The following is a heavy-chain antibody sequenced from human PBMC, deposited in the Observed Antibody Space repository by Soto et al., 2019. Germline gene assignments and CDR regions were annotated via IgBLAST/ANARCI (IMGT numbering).Heavy chain of an antibody. CDR1: GFTFSGSA. CDR2: IRSKANSYAT. J-gene: IGHJ6*02. CDR3: TRHRGYNLRYYGMDV. D-gene: IGHD5-12*01. V-gene: IGHV3-73*01. Sequence: GGSLRLSCAASGFTFSGSAMHWVRQASGKGLEWVGRIRSKANSYATAYAASVKGRFTISRDDSKNTAYLQMNSLKTEDTAVYYCTRHRGYNLRYYGMDVWGQGTTVTVSS.